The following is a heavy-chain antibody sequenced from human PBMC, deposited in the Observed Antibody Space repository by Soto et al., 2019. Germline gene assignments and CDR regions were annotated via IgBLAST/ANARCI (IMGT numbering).Heavy chain of an antibody. J-gene: IGHJ6*02. CDR2: IYYSGST. D-gene: IGHD6-19*01. Sequence: QLQLQESGPGLVKPSETLSLTCTVSGGSISSSSYYWGWIRQPPGQGLEWIGSIYYSGSTYYNPSLKSRVTISVDTSKNQFSLKLSSVTAADTAVYYCASFRAVAGYGMDVWGQGTTVTGSS. CDR1: GGSISSSSYY. CDR3: ASFRAVAGYGMDV. V-gene: IGHV4-39*01.